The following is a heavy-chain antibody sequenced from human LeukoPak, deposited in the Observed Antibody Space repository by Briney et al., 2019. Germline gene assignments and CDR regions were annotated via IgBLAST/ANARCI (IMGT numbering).Heavy chain of an antibody. CDR1: GYSFTSYW. CDR2: IYPGDSDT. Sequence: GESLKISCKGSGYSFTSYWIGWVRQMPGKGLEWMGIIYPGDSDTRYSPSFQGQVTISADKSISTAYLQWSSLKASDTAMYYCARQIWFGAYYYGMDVWGQGTTVPVSS. V-gene: IGHV5-51*01. J-gene: IGHJ6*02. CDR3: ARQIWFGAYYYGMDV. D-gene: IGHD3-10*01.